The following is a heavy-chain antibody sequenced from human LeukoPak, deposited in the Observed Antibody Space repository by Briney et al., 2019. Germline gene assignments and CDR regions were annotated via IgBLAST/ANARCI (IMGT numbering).Heavy chain of an antibody. CDR1: GGSFSGYY. CDR2: INHSGST. CDR3: AREPGQDYGGNGGAFDI. D-gene: IGHD4-23*01. J-gene: IGHJ3*02. V-gene: IGHV4-34*01. Sequence: SETLSLTCAVYGGSFSGYYWSWIRQPPGKGLEWIGEINHSGSTNYNPSLKSRVTISVDTSKNQFFLKLSSVTAADTAVYYCAREPGQDYGGNGGAFDIWGQGTMVTVSS.